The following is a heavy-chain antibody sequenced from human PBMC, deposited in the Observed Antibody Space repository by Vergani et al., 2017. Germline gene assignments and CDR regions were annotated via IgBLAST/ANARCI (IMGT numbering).Heavy chain of an antibody. J-gene: IGHJ2*01. CDR2: IYYSGST. D-gene: IGHD3-10*01. V-gene: IGHV4-31*03. CDR1: GGSISSGGYY. CDR3: ARVGRSSGSRDGYFDL. Sequence: QVQLQESGPGLVKPSQTLSLTCTVSGGSISSGGYYWSWIRHHPGKGLEWIGYIYYSGSTYYNPSLKSRVTISVDTSTNQFSLKLSSGTAADTAVYYCARVGRSSGSRDGYFDLWGRGTLVTVSS.